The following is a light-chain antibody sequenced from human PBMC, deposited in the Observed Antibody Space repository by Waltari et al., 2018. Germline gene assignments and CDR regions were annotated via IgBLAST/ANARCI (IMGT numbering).Light chain of an antibody. Sequence: DIVMTQSPDSLAVSLGERATINCKSGQSVLYSSNNKDYLAWYQQKPGQPPKLLFYWASTRESGVPDRFSGSGSGTDFTLTISSLQAEDVAVYYCQQYHSFPYTLGQGTKLEIK. CDR2: WAS. CDR3: QQYHSFPYT. V-gene: IGKV4-1*01. J-gene: IGKJ2*01. CDR1: QSVLYSSNNKDY.